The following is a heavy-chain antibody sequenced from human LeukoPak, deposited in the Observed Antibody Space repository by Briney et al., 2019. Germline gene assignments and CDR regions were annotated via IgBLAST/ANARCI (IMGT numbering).Heavy chain of an antibody. J-gene: IGHJ6*02. CDR1: GFTFSSYA. CDR3: AKTHEVNYYGSGSYYMDV. CDR2: ISGSGGST. D-gene: IGHD3-10*01. Sequence: PGGSLRLSCAASGFTFSSYAMSWVRQAPGKGLEWVSGISGSGGSTYYADFVKGRLTISRDNSKNTLYLQMNSLRAEDTAVYSCAKTHEVNYYGSGSYYMDVWGQGTTVTVSS. V-gene: IGHV3-23*01.